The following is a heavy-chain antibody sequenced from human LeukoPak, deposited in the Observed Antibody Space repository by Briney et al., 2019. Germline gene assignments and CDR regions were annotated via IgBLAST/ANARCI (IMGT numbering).Heavy chain of an antibody. J-gene: IGHJ6*02. CDR1: GFTFSSYA. CDR3: AKRDDILTGYYDYYYYGMDV. V-gene: IGHV3-23*01. Sequence: PGGSLRLSCAASGFTFSSYAMSWVRQAPGKGLEWVSAISGSGGSTYYADSVKGRFTISRDNSKNTLYLQMNSLRAEDTAVYYCAKRDDILTGYYDYYYYGMDVWGQGTTVTVSS. CDR2: ISGSGGST. D-gene: IGHD3-9*01.